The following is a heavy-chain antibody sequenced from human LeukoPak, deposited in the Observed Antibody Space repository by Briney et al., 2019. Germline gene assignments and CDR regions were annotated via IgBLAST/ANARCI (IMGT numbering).Heavy chain of an antibody. CDR3: ARLESWVVAATFDY. Sequence: PSETLSLTCTVSGGSISSSSYYWGWLRQPPGKGLEWIGSIYYSGSTYYNPSLKSRVTISVDTSKNHFSLKLTSVTAADTAVYYCARLESWVVAATFDYWGQGTLVTVSS. CDR1: GGSISSSSYY. V-gene: IGHV4-39*02. CDR2: IYYSGST. D-gene: IGHD2-15*01. J-gene: IGHJ4*02.